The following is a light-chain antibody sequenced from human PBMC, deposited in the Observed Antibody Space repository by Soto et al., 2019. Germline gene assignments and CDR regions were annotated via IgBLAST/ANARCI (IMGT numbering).Light chain of an antibody. Sequence: EIVSNQSPCTLSLSQGERAPLSCRASQSVSSSYLAWYQRKPGQDPRLLIYRTSNRATGIPDRFSGGGSGTDFTLTISRLEPEDFAVYWCQQYDSSPRPFGQGAMVDIK. CDR2: RTS. V-gene: IGKV3-20*01. J-gene: IGKJ1*01. CDR1: QSVSSSY. CDR3: QQYDSSPRP.